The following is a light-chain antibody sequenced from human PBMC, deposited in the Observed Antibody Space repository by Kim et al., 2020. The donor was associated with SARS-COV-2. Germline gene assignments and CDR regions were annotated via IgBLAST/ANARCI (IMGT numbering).Light chain of an antibody. Sequence: ASVGDRVTITCRASQSINNYLNWYQQKPGKAPNLLIYTASNLQSGVPSRFSGSGSGTDFTLTISSLQPEDFAAYYCQQSYTSPLTFGGGTKVDIK. CDR3: QQSYTSPLT. V-gene: IGKV1-39*01. CDR2: TAS. J-gene: IGKJ4*01. CDR1: QSINNY.